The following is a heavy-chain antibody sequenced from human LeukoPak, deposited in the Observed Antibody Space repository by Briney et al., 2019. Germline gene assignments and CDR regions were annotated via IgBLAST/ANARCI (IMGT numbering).Heavy chain of an antibody. CDR2: IYPDESDT. Sequence: GEPLKISCRGSGYSFNTNWIGWVRQSPGKGLEWMGMIYPDESDTKYSPSFRGQVTISVDKSISTTYLQWSGLKASDTAIYYCAKLDALVTPSATTNYYHLDVWGKGTTLTVSS. D-gene: IGHD2-21*02. J-gene: IGHJ6*03. CDR1: GYSFNTNW. CDR3: AKLDALVTPSATTNYYHLDV. V-gene: IGHV5-51*01.